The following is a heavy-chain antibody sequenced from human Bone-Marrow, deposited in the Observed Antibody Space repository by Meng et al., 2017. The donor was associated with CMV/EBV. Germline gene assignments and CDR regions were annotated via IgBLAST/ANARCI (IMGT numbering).Heavy chain of an antibody. Sequence: ASVKVSCKASGYTFTGYYLHWMRQAPGQGLEWMGWINPNSGGTNYAQKFQGRVTMTRDTSISTAYMELSRLRSDDTAVYYCARESSDHTDKADYWGQGTLVTVSS. CDR2: INPNSGGT. CDR1: GYTFTGYY. J-gene: IGHJ4*02. CDR3: ARESSDHTDKADY. V-gene: IGHV1-2*02. D-gene: IGHD3-22*01.